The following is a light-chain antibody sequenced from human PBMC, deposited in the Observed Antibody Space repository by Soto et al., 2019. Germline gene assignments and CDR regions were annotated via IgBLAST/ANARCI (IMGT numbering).Light chain of an antibody. J-gene: IGLJ1*01. CDR1: SSDVGGYNY. V-gene: IGLV2-8*01. CDR2: EVS. Sequence: QSALTQPPSASGSPGQSVTISCTGTSSDVGGYNYVSWYQQHPGKAPKLMIYEVSKRHSGVPDRFSGSKSGNTASLTVSGLQAEDEADYYCSSYAGSIYVFGTGTKGTVL. CDR3: SSYAGSIYV.